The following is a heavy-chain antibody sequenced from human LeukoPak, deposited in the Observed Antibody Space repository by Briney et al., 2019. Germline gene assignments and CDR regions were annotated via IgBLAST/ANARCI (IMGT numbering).Heavy chain of an antibody. CDR3: ARDYWRSSSSAFDI. D-gene: IGHD6-6*01. J-gene: IGHJ3*02. V-gene: IGHV4-30-2*01. CDR2: IYHSGST. Sequence: SQTLSLTCTVSGGSISSGGYYWSWIRQPPGKGLEWIGYIYHSGSTYYNPSLKSRVTISVDRSKNQFSLKLSSVTAADTAVYYCARDYWRSSSSAFDIWGQGTMVTVSS. CDR1: GGSISSGGYY.